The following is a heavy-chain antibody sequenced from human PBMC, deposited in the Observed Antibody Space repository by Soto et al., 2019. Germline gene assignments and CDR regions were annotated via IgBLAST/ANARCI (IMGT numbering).Heavy chain of an antibody. Sequence: ASVKVSCKASGYTFTSYGISWVRQAPGQGLEWMGWISAYNGNTNYAQKLQGRVTMTTDTSTSTAYMELSSLRSDDTAVYYCAIVPTPCFPQFFDYWGQGTLVTVSS. CDR3: AIVPTPCFPQFFDY. D-gene: IGHD2-15*01. CDR2: ISAYNGNT. V-gene: IGHV1-18*01. CDR1: GYTFTSYG. J-gene: IGHJ4*02.